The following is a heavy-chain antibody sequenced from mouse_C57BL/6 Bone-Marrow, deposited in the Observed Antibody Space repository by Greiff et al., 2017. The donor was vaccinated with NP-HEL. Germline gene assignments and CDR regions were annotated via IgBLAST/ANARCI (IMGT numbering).Heavy chain of an antibody. V-gene: IGHV1-52*01. Sequence: QVQLQQPGAELVRPGSSVKLSCKASGYTFTSYWMHWVKQRPIQGLEWIGNIDPSDSETHYNQKFKDKATLTVDKSSSTAYMQLSSLTSEDSAVYYCARGQLRSSLYYFDYWGQGTTLTVSS. J-gene: IGHJ2*01. CDR1: GYTFTSYW. CDR3: ARGQLRSSLYYFDY. CDR2: IDPSDSET. D-gene: IGHD3-2*02.